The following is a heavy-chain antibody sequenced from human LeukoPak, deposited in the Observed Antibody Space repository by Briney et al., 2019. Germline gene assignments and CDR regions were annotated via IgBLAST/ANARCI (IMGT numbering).Heavy chain of an antibody. Sequence: PSETLSLTCAVCGGSFSGYYWSWIRQPPGKGLEWIGEINHSGSTNYNPSLKSRVTISVDTSKNQFSLKLSSVTAADTAVYYCARGRSYYDSSGYQGDYWGQGTLVTVSS. V-gene: IGHV4-34*01. CDR1: GGSFSGYY. D-gene: IGHD3-22*01. J-gene: IGHJ4*02. CDR2: INHSGST. CDR3: ARGRSYYDSSGYQGDY.